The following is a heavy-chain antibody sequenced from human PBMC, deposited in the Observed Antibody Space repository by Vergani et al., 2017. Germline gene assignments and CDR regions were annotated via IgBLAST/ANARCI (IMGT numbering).Heavy chain of an antibody. J-gene: IGHJ6*02. Sequence: EVQLLESGGGLVKPGGSLRLSCAASGFTFSSYAMSWVRQAPGKGLEWVSAIIGSGGSTYYADSVKGRFTISRDNSKNTLYLQMNSLRAEDTAVYYCAKGGIQLWLRGGYYYYYYGMDVWGQGTTVTVSS. CDR2: IIGSGGST. CDR3: AKGGIQLWLRGGYYYYYYGMDV. D-gene: IGHD5-18*01. V-gene: IGHV3-23*01. CDR1: GFTFSSYA.